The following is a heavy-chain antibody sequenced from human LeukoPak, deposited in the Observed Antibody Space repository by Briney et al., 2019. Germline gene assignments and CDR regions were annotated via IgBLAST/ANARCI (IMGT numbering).Heavy chain of an antibody. CDR3: ARVPTATFFDY. CDR1: GGSFSGYY. CDR2: INHSGST. J-gene: IGHJ4*02. D-gene: IGHD4-17*01. Sequence: LETLSLTCTVNGGSFSGYYWSWIRQPPGKGLEWIGEINHSGSTNYNPSLKSRVTISLDTSKNQFSLKLSSVTAADTAVYYCARVPTATFFDYWGQGTLVTVSS. V-gene: IGHV4-34*01.